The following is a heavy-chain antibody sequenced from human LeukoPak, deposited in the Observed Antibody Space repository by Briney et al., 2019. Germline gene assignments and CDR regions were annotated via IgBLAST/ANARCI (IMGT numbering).Heavy chain of an antibody. D-gene: IGHD3-22*01. Sequence: SETLSLTCTVSGDSISSSSYYWGWIRQPPGKGLEWIGSIYYSGSTYYNPSLKSRVTISVDTSKNQFSLKLSSVTAADTAVYYCARDYYDSSGYYWDYFDYWGQGTLVTVSS. CDR1: GDSISSSSYY. CDR3: ARDYYDSSGYYWDYFDY. J-gene: IGHJ4*02. CDR2: IYYSGST. V-gene: IGHV4-39*07.